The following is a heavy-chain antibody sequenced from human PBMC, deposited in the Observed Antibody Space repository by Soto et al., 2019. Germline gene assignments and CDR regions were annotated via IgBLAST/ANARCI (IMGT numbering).Heavy chain of an antibody. Sequence: SETLSLTCTVSGGSISSGGYYWSWIRRHPGKGLEWIGYIYYSGSTYYNPSLKSRVTISVDTSKNQFSLKLSSVTAADTAVYYCARVRRIAAAGRWFDPWGQGTLVTVSS. CDR1: GGSISSGGYY. D-gene: IGHD6-13*01. CDR2: IYYSGST. V-gene: IGHV4-31*03. J-gene: IGHJ5*02. CDR3: ARVRRIAAAGRWFDP.